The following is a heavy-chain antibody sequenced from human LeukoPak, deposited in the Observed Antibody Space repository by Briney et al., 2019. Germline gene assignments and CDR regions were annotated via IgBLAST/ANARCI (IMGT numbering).Heavy chain of an antibody. CDR1: GFTFIDYD. J-gene: IGHJ4*02. CDR2: IGIRGDT. V-gene: IGHV3-13*01. CDR3: TRGGIQVSGIDEFDY. Sequence: GGSLRLSCAASGFTFIDYDMHWVRQVIGKGLEWVSAIGIRGDTHYSGSVKGRFTISRENAESSLYLQMNSLRAEDTAVYYCTRGGIQVSGIDEFDYWGQGTLVTVSS. D-gene: IGHD6-19*01.